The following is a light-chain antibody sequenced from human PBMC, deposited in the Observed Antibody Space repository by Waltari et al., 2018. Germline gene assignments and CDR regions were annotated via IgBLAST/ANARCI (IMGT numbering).Light chain of an antibody. Sequence: EIVLTKSPATLSLSPGERATLSCRASQSISSYLAWYQQKPGQAPRPLIYDAANTATSVPARFSGSSSATDFALTISSLEPEDFAVYYCQQRSNWPPYTFGQGTKLEI. V-gene: IGKV3-11*01. CDR1: QSISSY. CDR3: QQRSNWPPYT. CDR2: DAA. J-gene: IGKJ2*01.